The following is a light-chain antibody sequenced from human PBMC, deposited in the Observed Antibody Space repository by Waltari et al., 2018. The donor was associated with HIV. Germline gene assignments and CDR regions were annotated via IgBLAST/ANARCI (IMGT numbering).Light chain of an antibody. CDR2: GNN. CDR3: AAWDDSLGGRV. J-gene: IGLJ3*02. V-gene: IGLV1-47*01. CDR1: SSNIGRSY. Sequence: QSVLTQPPSASGTPGQRVTISCSGISSNIGRSYVYWYQQVPGPAPDLLGNGNNRRPSGVPERFSGSQSGASASLAISGVGSEDEADYYCAAWDDSLGGRVFGGGTKLTVL.